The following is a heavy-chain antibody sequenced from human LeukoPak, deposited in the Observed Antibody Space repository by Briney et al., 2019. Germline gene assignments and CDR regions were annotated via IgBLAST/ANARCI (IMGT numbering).Heavy chain of an antibody. CDR1: GFTFSNYA. J-gene: IGHJ4*02. D-gene: IGHD3-10*01. Sequence: GGSLRLSCAASGFTFSNYALSWVRQTPGRGLEWVSPISGSGGTTYYADSVKGRFITSRDNSKSTLYLQINSLTVEDTAVYYCAKSRWEASAWFGDNWGQGTLVTVSS. V-gene: IGHV3-23*01. CDR3: AKSRWEASAWFGDN. CDR2: ISGSGGTT.